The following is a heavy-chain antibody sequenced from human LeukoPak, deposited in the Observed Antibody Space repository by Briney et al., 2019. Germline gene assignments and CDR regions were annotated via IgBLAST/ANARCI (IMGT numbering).Heavy chain of an antibody. Sequence: GGSLRLSCAASGFTFSSFNMIWFRQAPGKGLEWVSSISSSSSYIYYADSVKGRFTISRDNAKNSLYLQMNSLRAEDTAVYYCARDLSMALVDDAFDIWGQGTMVTVSS. D-gene: IGHD2/OR15-2a*01. CDR3: ARDLSMALVDDAFDI. J-gene: IGHJ3*02. V-gene: IGHV3-21*01. CDR1: GFTFSSFN. CDR2: ISSSSSYI.